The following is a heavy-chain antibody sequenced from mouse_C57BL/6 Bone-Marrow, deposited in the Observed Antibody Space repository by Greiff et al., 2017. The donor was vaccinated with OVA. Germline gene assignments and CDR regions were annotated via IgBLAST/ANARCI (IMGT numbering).Heavy chain of an antibody. J-gene: IGHJ2*01. V-gene: IGHV1-26*01. CDR2: INPNNGGT. CDR3: AREGGYDVRDYFDY. Sequence: VQLQQSGPELVKPGASVKISCKASGYTFTDYYMNWVKQSHGKSLEWIGDINPNNGGTSYNQKFKGKATLTVDKSSSTAYMELRSLTSEDSAVYYCAREGGYDVRDYFDYWGQGTTLTVSS. D-gene: IGHD2-2*01. CDR1: GYTFTDYY.